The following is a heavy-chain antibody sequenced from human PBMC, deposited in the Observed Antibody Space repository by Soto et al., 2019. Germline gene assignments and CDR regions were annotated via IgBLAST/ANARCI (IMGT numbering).Heavy chain of an antibody. Sequence: QVQLVQSGAEVKKPGASVKVSCKASGYTFTSYGISWVRQAPGQGLEWMGWISAYNGNTNYAQKLQSRVTMTTDNSTNTAYMELRSLRSDEAAVYYCARDGKYSSGWYGGDYWGQGTLVTVSS. CDR1: GYTFTSYG. CDR3: ARDGKYSSGWYGGDY. D-gene: IGHD6-19*01. J-gene: IGHJ4*02. CDR2: ISAYNGNT. V-gene: IGHV1-18*04.